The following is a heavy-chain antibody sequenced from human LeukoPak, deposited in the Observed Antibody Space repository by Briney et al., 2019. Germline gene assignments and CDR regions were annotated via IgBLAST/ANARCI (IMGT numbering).Heavy chain of an antibody. D-gene: IGHD1-26*01. J-gene: IGHJ4*02. CDR1: GYTFTSYD. CDR3: ARGLSSGSSIDY. CDR2: MNPNSGNT. V-gene: IGHV1-8*01. Sequence: ASVMVSCKASGYTFTSYDINWVRQATGQGLEWMGWMNPNSGNTGYAQKFQGRVTMTRNTSISTAYMELSSLRSEDTAVYYCARGLSSGSSIDYWGQGTLVTVSS.